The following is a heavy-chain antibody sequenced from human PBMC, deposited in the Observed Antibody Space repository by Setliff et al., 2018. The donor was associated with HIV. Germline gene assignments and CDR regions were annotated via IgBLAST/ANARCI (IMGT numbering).Heavy chain of an antibody. D-gene: IGHD3-9*01. V-gene: IGHV4-39*01. J-gene: IGHJ2*01. CDR3: ARQGAGIQVRYFDWPWDPWTLDFDI. Sequence: SETLSLTCTVSGGSISSSSYYWGWIRQPPGKGLEWIGSIYYSGSTYYNPSLKSRVTISVDTSKNRFSLKLSSVTAADTAVYYCARQGAGIQVRYFDWPWDPWTLDFDIWGRGTLVTVSS. CDR2: IYYSGST. CDR1: GGSISSSSYY.